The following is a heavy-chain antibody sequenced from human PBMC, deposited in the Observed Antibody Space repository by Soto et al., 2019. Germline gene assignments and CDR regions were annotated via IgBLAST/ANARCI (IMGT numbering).Heavy chain of an antibody. CDR2: IYFSGST. Sequence: QVQLQESGPGLVKPSQTLSLTCTVSGGSIINGGYFWSWIRQHPGEGLEWIGYIYFSGSTYYNPSLESRVTISVDTSKNQFSLRLSSVTAADTAVYYCARGRYTSSWAYFDYWGQGTLVTVSS. J-gene: IGHJ4*02. CDR3: ARGRYTSSWAYFDY. V-gene: IGHV4-31*03. D-gene: IGHD6-13*01. CDR1: GGSIINGGYF.